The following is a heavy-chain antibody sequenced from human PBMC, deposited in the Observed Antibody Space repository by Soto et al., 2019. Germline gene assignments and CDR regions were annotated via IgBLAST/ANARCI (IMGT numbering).Heavy chain of an antibody. CDR1: GYSFGSYW. D-gene: IGHD2-8*01. CDR2: IHPGDSDS. V-gene: IGHV5-51*01. Sequence: GESLKISCKGSGYSFGSYWIGWVRQMPGKGLEWMGIIHPGDSDSRYNSSFRGHVTMSVAKSISTAYMEWSSLKALDTTVYYCARQPCTSCLCYGMDVWGQGTAVTVPS. CDR3: ARQPCTSCLCYGMDV. J-gene: IGHJ6*02.